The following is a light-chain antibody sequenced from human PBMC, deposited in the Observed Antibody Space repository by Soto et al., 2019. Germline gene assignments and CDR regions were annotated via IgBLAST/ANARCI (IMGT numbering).Light chain of an antibody. V-gene: IGKV1-33*01. CDR3: QQYDSLPLT. J-gene: IGKJ5*01. CDR1: QDITNY. CDR2: DSS. Sequence: DIQMTQSPSSLSASVGDRVTITCQASQDITNYLNWYQQKPGKAPKLLSHDSSNLETGVPSRFSGSGSGTYFSFTISSLQPEDIATYYCQQYDSLPLTFGQGTRLEIK.